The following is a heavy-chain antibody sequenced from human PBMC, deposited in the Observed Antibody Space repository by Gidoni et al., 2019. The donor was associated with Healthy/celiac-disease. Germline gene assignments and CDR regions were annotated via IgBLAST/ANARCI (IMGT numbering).Heavy chain of an antibody. CDR2: INAGNGNT. CDR1: GYTFTSYA. CDR3: ATGIYYGSGSPDY. D-gene: IGHD3-10*01. J-gene: IGHJ4*02. Sequence: QVQLVPSGAEVTKPGPSVTVSCKASGYTFTSYAMHWVRQAPGQRLEWMGWINAGNGNTKYSQKFQGRVTITRDTSASTAYMELSSLRSEDTAVYYCATGIYYGSGSPDYWGQGTLVTVSS. V-gene: IGHV1-3*01.